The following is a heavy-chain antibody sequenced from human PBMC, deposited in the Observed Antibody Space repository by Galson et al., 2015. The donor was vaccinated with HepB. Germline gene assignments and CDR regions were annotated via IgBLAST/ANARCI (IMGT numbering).Heavy chain of an antibody. J-gene: IGHJ4*02. Sequence: SLRLSCAASGFTFSSYAMSWVRQAPGKGLEWVSAISGSGGSTYYADSVKGRFTISRDNSKNTLYLQMNSLRAEDTAVYYCAKTIVVVVAATRAPSYWGQGTLVTVSS. CDR2: ISGSGGST. CDR3: AKTIVVVVAATRAPSY. CDR1: GFTFSSYA. D-gene: IGHD2-15*01. V-gene: IGHV3-23*01.